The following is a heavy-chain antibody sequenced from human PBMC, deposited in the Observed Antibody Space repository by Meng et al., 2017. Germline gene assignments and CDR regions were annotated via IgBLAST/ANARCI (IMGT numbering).Heavy chain of an antibody. Sequence: SETLSLTCTVSGGSISSGSYYWSWIRQPAGKGLELIGRIYTSGSTNYNPSLKSRVTISVDTSKNQFPLKLSSVTAADTAVYYCARGRIAAAGTLGFDPWGQGTLVTVSS. CDR3: ARGRIAAAGTLGFDP. V-gene: IGHV4-61*02. J-gene: IGHJ5*02. D-gene: IGHD6-13*01. CDR2: IYTSGST. CDR1: GGSISSGSYY.